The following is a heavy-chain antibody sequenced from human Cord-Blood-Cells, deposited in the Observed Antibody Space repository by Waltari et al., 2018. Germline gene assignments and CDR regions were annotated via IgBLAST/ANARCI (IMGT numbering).Heavy chain of an antibody. CDR3: ARDGQTGYYYYYYYYMDV. CDR2: LWYDGSNK. J-gene: IGHJ6*03. V-gene: IGHV3-33*01. CDR1: GFTFSSHG. Sequence: QVQLVESGGGVVQPGRSLRLSCAASGFTFSSHGRHWVRQPPGKGLEWVAVLWYDGSNKYYADPVKDRFTISRDNSKNTLYLQMNSLRAEDTAVYYCARDGQTGYYYYYYYYMDVWGKGTTVTVSS. D-gene: IGHD3-9*01.